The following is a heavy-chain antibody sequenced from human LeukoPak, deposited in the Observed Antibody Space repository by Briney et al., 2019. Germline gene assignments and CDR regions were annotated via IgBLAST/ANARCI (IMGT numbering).Heavy chain of an antibody. CDR1: GFTFSAHW. V-gene: IGHV3-7*05. Sequence: GGSLRLSCAASGFTFSAHWMSWVRQAPGKGLEWVANISQGGSDKYYVDSVKGRFTVSRDNAKNSLYLEMNSLGAGDTAVYYCARDHYTSGLVFDYWGQGTLVTVSS. CDR3: ARDHYTSGLVFDY. J-gene: IGHJ4*02. CDR2: ISQGGSDK. D-gene: IGHD6-19*01.